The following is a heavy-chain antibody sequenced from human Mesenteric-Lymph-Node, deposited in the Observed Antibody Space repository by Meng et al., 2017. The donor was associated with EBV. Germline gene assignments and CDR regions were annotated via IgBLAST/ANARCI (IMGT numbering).Heavy chain of an antibody. V-gene: IGHV4-4*02. J-gene: IGHJ4*02. CDR1: SGSISSSHW. Sequence: VHLQESGPGRVKPSGTLSLTCAVSSGSISSSHWWSWVRQPPGKGLEWIGDIYHSGSTNYSPSLKSRVTMSMDTSNNQFSLRLTSVTAADTAVYYCGTMVARWGAENPNDYWGQGILVTVSS. CDR2: IYHSGST. CDR3: GTMVARWGAENPNDY. D-gene: IGHD2-8*01.